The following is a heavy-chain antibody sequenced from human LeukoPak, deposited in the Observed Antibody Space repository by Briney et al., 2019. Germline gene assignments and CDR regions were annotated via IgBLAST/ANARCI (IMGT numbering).Heavy chain of an antibody. Sequence: GGSLRLSCAASGFTFSTYGMHWVRQAPSKGLEWVAIIWYDGSNKYYADSVKGRFTISRDNSKNTLYLQMNSLRAEDTAVYYCARDDSGAQYNFDYWGQGTLVTVSS. J-gene: IGHJ4*02. D-gene: IGHD3-22*01. V-gene: IGHV3-33*01. CDR2: IWYDGSNK. CDR1: GFTFSTYG. CDR3: ARDDSGAQYNFDY.